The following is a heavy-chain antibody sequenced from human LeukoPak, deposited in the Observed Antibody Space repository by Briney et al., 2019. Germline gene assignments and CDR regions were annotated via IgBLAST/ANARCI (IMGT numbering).Heavy chain of an antibody. CDR2: IKQDGSEK. J-gene: IGHJ4*02. CDR3: ARDGRGIAVAGTAEY. Sequence: PGGSLRLSCAASGFTFSSYWMSWVRQAPGKGLEWVANIKQDGSEKYYVDSVKGRFTISRDNAKNSLYLQMNSLRAEDTAVYYCARDGRGIAVAGTAEYWGQGTLVTVSS. V-gene: IGHV3-7*01. D-gene: IGHD6-19*01. CDR1: GFTFSSYW.